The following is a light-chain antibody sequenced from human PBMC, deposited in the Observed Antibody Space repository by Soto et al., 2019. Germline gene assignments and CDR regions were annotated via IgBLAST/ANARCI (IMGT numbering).Light chain of an antibody. CDR2: DVS. CDR1: SSDVGGYNY. Sequence: QSALTQHSAVSGSPGQSITISCTGTSSDVGGYNYVSWYQQHPGKAPKLMIYDVSNRPSGVSNRFSGSKSGNTASLTISGLQAEDEADYYCSSYTSSNTLVVFGGGTQLTV. V-gene: IGLV2-14*01. CDR3: SSYTSSNTLVV. J-gene: IGLJ2*01.